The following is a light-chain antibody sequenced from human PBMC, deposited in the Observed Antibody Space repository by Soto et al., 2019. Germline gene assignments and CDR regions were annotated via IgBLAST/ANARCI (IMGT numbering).Light chain of an antibody. V-gene: IGKV3-11*01. CDR2: DAS. CDR3: QQRSNWLT. Sequence: EIVLTQSPATLSLSPGERATLSCRASQSVSSNLAWYQQKPGQAPRLLIYDASNRATGIPARFSGSGSGTDFTLTTSSLEPEDFAVYYCQQRSNWLTFGGGTKVEIK. CDR1: QSVSSN. J-gene: IGKJ4*01.